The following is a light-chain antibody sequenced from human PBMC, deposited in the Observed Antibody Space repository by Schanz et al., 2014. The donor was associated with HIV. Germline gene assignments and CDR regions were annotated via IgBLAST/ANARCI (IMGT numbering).Light chain of an antibody. CDR2: GNT. V-gene: IGLV1-40*01. CDR1: RSNIGAGYD. CDR3: SSYAATSNVL. Sequence: QSVLTQPPSVSGAPGQRVTISCTGSRSNIGAGYDVHWYQHLPGTAPKLLIYGNTNRPSGVPDRFSGSKSGTAASLAISGLQAEDEADYYCSSYAATSNVLFGGGTKLTVL. J-gene: IGLJ3*02.